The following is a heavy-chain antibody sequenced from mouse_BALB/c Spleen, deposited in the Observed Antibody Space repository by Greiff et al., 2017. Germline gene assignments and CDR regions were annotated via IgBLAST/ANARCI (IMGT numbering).Heavy chain of an antibody. D-gene: IGHD2-14*01. CDR2: IYPGGGYT. V-gene: IGHV1-63*02. Sequence: VQLQQSGAELVRPGTSVKISCKASGYTFTNYWLGWVKQRPGHGLEWIGDIYPGGGYTNYNEKFKGKATLTADTSSSTAYMQLSSLTSEDSAVYFCAREGATRGRDYWGQGTTLTVSA. CDR3: AREGATRGRDY. J-gene: IGHJ2*01. CDR1: GYTFTNYW.